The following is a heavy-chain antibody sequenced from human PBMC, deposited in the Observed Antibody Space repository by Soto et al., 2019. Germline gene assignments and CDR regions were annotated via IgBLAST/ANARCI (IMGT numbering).Heavy chain of an antibody. V-gene: IGHV4-31*03. CDR2: IYYSGST. D-gene: IGHD2-15*01. J-gene: IGHJ6*03. CDR3: ARSRYCSGGSCGAYYYYYYMDV. CDR1: GGSVSSGGYY. Sequence: SEMLSLTCTVSGGSVSSGGYYWSWIRQHPGKGLEWIGYIYYSGSTYYNPSLKSRVTISVDTSKNQFSLKLSSVTAADTAVYYCARSRYCSGGSCGAYYYYYYMDVWGKGTTVTVSS.